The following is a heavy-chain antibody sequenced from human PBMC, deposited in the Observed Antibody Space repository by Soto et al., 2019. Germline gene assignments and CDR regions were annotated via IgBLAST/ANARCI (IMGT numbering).Heavy chain of an antibody. CDR2: ISSSGSTI. D-gene: IGHD3-3*01. V-gene: IGHV3-11*01. CDR1: GFTFGDDD. J-gene: IGHJ4*02. CDR3: ARWGVDDFWSGYYSDY. Sequence: QVQLVESGGGLVKPGGSLRLSCAASGFTFGDDDMSWIRQAPGKVLEWVSYISSSGSTIYYADSVKGRFTISRDNAKNSLYLQMNSLRAEDTAVYYCARWGVDDFWSGYYSDYWGQGTLVTVSS.